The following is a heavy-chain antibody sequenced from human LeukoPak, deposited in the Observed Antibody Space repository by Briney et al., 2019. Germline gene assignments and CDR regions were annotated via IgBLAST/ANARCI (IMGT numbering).Heavy chain of an antibody. J-gene: IGHJ5*02. D-gene: IGHD1-14*01. V-gene: IGHV1-69*13. CDR1: GGTFCSYA. Sequence: SVKVSCKASGGTFCSYAISWVRQAPGQGLEWMGGIIPIFGTANYAQKFQGRVTITADESTSTAYMELSSLRSEDTAVYYCARAGMARINWFDPWGQGTLVTVSS. CDR3: ARAGMARINWFDP. CDR2: IIPIFGTA.